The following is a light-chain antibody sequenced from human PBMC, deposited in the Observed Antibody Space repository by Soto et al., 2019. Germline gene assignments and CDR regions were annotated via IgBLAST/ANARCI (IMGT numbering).Light chain of an antibody. CDR2: GAS. Sequence: EIVLTQSPGTLSLSPGERATFSCRASQSVSSSYLAWYQQKPGQAPRLLIYGASSRATGIPDRLSGSGSGTDFTLTISRLEPEDCAVYCCQQYGSSPITFGQGTRLEIK. CDR1: QSVSSSY. V-gene: IGKV3-20*01. CDR3: QQYGSSPIT. J-gene: IGKJ5*01.